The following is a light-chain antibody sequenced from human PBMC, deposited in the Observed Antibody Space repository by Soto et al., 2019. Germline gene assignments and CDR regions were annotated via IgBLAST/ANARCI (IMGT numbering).Light chain of an antibody. CDR1: SSNIGAGYD. V-gene: IGLV1-40*01. Sequence: QPVLTQPPSVSGAPGQRVTISCTGSSSNIGAGYDVHWYQQLPGTAPKVLIYGNSNRPSGVPDRFSGSKSGTSASLAITGLQAEDEADYYCQSYDRSLSGFWVFGGGIKLTVL. J-gene: IGLJ3*02. CDR3: QSYDRSLSGFWV. CDR2: GNS.